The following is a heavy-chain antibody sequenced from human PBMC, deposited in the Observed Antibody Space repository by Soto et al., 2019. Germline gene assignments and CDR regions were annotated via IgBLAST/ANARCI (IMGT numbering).Heavy chain of an antibody. V-gene: IGHV5-51*01. CDR3: ARHYTRNYVVYYYYMDV. D-gene: IGHD1-7*01. CDR1: GYSFPSYW. J-gene: IGHJ6*03. Sequence: GESLKISCKGSGYSFPSYWIGWVRQMPGKGLEWMGIIYPGDSDTRYSPSFQGQVTISADKSISTAYLQWSSLKASDTAMYYCARHYTRNYVVYYYYMDVWGKGTTVTVSS. CDR2: IYPGDSDT.